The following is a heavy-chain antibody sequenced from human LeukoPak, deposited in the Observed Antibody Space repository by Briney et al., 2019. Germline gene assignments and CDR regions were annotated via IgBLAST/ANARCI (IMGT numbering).Heavy chain of an antibody. Sequence: GGSLRLSCAASGFTFSTYTMHWVRQAPGKGLGWVAVISYDGSNKYYADSVKGRFTISRDNSKNTLYLQMNSLRAEDTAVYYCARDRSSSSSYYYYYYGMDVWGQGTTVTVSS. V-gene: IGHV3-30-3*01. CDR1: GFTFSTYT. CDR3: ARDRSSSSSYYYYYYGMDV. D-gene: IGHD6-13*01. CDR2: ISYDGSNK. J-gene: IGHJ6*02.